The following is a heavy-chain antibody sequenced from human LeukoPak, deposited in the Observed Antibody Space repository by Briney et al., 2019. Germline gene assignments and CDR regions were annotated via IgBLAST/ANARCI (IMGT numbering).Heavy chain of an antibody. V-gene: IGHV3-23*01. CDR1: GLTFNNYA. J-gene: IGHJ4*02. CDR3: ARDLRGGDY. D-gene: IGHD3-16*01. CDR2: ISGRGASK. Sequence: GGSLRLSCAVSGLTFNNYAMSWVRQAPGKGLEWVSGISGRGASKYYADSVKGRFTISRDNAKNSLYLQMNSLRAEDTAVYYCARDLRGGDYWSQGTLVTVSS.